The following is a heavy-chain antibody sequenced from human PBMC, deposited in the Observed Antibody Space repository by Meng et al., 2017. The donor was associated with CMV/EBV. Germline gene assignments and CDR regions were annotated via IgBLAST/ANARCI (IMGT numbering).Heavy chain of an antibody. CDR3: ASGVYYDILTGYLRHY. CDR1: GFTFSSYA. CDR2: ISGSGGST. Sequence: GESLKISCAASGFTFSSYAMSWVRQAPGKGLEWVSAISGSGGSTYYAGSVKGRFTISRDNSKNTLYLQMNSLRAEDTAVYYCASGVYYDILTGYLRHYWGQGTLVTVSS. D-gene: IGHD3-9*01. J-gene: IGHJ4*02. V-gene: IGHV3-23*01.